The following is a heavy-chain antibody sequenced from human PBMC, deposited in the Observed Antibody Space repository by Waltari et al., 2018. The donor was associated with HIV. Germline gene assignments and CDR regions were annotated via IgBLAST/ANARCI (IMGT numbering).Heavy chain of an antibody. CDR1: ARSISSRAYS. J-gene: IGHJ4*02. Sequence: QLQLRKQGPGLVKPSEPLSLTCTTPARSISSRAYSCSWNRQPPGEGRDGIGTLSFAALTYCYPSLKSRPEKSSYSPSFESLVSIPADPSKNHFSLTFTSVTAADTAIFYCARAIVGATSRYFDSWGRGTVVAVST. CDR3: ARAIVGATSRYFDS. D-gene: IGHD1-26*01. V-gene: IGHV4-39*02. CDR2: LSFAALT.